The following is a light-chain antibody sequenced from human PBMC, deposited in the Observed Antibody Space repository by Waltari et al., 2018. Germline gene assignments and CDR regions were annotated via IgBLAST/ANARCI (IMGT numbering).Light chain of an antibody. V-gene: IGLV2-23*01. J-gene: IGLJ3*02. Sequence: QSALTQPASVSGSPGQSITISCTGTSSDVGGYNLVSWYQQHPGTAPKLIIYGGSKRPSGVSKRFSGSKSGNTASLTISGLQAEDEAAYYCCSYTTSITWVFGGGTKLTVL. CDR3: CSYTTSITWV. CDR1: SSDVGGYNL. CDR2: GGS.